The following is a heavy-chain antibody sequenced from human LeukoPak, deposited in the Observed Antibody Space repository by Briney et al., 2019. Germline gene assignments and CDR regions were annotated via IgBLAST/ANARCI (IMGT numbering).Heavy chain of an antibody. D-gene: IGHD1-26*01. CDR3: ARLSGSYIY. J-gene: IGHJ4*02. CDR1: GYTFTGYY. CDR2: INPNSGGT. Sequence: ASVKVSCKASGYTFTGYYMHWVRQAPGQGLEWMGWINPNSGGTNYAQKFQGRVTMTRDTSISTAYMELSSLRSEDTAVYYCARLSGSYIYWGQGTLVTVSS. V-gene: IGHV1-2*02.